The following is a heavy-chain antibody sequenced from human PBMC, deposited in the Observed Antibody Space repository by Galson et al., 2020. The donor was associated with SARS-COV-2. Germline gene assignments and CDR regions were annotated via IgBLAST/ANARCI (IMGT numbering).Heavy chain of an antibody. CDR3: ARDGKEGLRFLEWLFDY. Sequence: PGGSLRLSCAASGFTFSSYWMSWVRQAPGKGLEWVANVKQDGSDRYYGDPVKGRFTIASDYAKNSLYLQMNSLRAEDTAVYYCARDGKEGLRFLEWLFDYWGQGTLVTVSS. D-gene: IGHD3-3*01. CDR2: VKQDGSDR. CDR1: GFTFSSYW. J-gene: IGHJ4*02. V-gene: IGHV3-7*01.